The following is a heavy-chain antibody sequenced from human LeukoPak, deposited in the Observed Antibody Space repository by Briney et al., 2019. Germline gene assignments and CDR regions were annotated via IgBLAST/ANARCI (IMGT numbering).Heavy chain of an antibody. J-gene: IGHJ6*02. CDR2: TYYRSKWYN. CDR1: GDSISSNSAA. V-gene: IGHV6-1*01. CDR3: ARYYYDSSGYYYYYGMDV. D-gene: IGHD3-22*01. Sequence: SQTLSLTCAISGDSISSNSAAWNWIRQSPSRGLEWLGRTYYRSKWYNDYAVSVKSRITINPDTSKNQFSLQLNSVTPEDTAVYYCARYYYDSSGYYYYYGMDVWGQGTTVTVSS.